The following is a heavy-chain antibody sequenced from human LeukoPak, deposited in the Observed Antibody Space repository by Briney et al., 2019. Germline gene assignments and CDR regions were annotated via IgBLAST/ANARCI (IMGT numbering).Heavy chain of an antibody. CDR1: GYTFSVAA. CDR3: AKDIQLST. J-gene: IGHJ3*01. D-gene: IGHD5-24*01. V-gene: IGHV3-23*01. CDR2: IGASGEST. Sequence: PGGSLRLSCAASGYTFSVAAMTWVREAPEKGLEWVSLIGASGESTYYADSVKGRFTISRDNSKNTLSLQMNSLRVEDTAMYFCAKDIQLSTWGLGTMVTVSS.